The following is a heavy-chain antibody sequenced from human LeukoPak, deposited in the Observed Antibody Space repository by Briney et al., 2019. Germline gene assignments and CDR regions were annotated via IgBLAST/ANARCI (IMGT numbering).Heavy chain of an antibody. CDR2: INHSGST. J-gene: IGHJ3*02. Sequence: SETLSLTCAVYGGSFSGYYWSWIRQPPGKGLEWIGEINHSGSTDYNPSLKSRVTISVDTSKNQFSLKLSSVTAADTAVYYCAGGDIGGRNDAFDIWGQGTMVTVSS. V-gene: IGHV4-34*01. D-gene: IGHD2-15*01. CDR3: AGGDIGGRNDAFDI. CDR1: GGSFSGYY.